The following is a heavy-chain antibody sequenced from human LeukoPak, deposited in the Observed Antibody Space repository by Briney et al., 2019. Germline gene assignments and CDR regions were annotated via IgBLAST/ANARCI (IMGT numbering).Heavy chain of an antibody. CDR3: ARTHSGSYSDAFDI. J-gene: IGHJ3*02. CDR2: ISAYNGNT. D-gene: IGHD1-26*01. Sequence: VASVKASCKASGYTFTSYGISWVRQAPGQGLEWMGWISAYNGNTNYAQKLQGRVTMTTDTSTSTAYMELRSLRSDDTAVYYCARTHSGSYSDAFDIWGQGTMVTVSS. CDR1: GYTFTSYG. V-gene: IGHV1-18*01.